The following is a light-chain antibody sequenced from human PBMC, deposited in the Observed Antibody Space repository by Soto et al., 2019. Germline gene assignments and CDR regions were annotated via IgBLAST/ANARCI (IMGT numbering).Light chain of an antibody. CDR3: SSYTSSSTVV. J-gene: IGLJ1*01. Sequence: QSVLTQPASVSGSPGQSITISCTGTSSDVGGYNYVSWYQQHPGRAPKLMIYEVSQRPSGDSNRFSGSKSGNTASLTISGPQAEDEADYWCSSYTSSSTVVFGTGTKVTVL. V-gene: IGLV2-14*01. CDR2: EVS. CDR1: SSDVGGYNY.